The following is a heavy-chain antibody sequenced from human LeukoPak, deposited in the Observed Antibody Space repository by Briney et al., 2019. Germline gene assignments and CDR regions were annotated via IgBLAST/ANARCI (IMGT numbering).Heavy chain of an antibody. V-gene: IGHV3-33*01. CDR3: ARDIDTSGHYYFDY. J-gene: IGHJ4*02. CDR2: IWYEGRDK. CDR1: GFTFSNYG. Sequence: PGRFLRLYCAASGFTFSNYGMHWVRQAPGKGLEGGAVIWYEGRDKYYADSVKGRFTISRDNSKNTVYLQMNSLRAEDTALYSCARDIDTSGHYYFDYWGQGTLVTVSS. D-gene: IGHD3-16*02.